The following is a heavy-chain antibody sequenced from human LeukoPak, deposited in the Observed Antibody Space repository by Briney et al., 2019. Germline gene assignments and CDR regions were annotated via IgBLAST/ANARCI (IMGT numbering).Heavy chain of an antibody. J-gene: IGHJ4*02. V-gene: IGHV3-33*08. Sequence: GGSLRLSCAASGFTFSGSAMHWVRQAPGKGLEWVALIWYDGSTTYHADSVKGRFIISRDNSKNTLSLQMNSLRAEDTAVYYCARDRRGYSYGNFDYWGQGTLVTVSS. D-gene: IGHD5-18*01. CDR1: GFTFSGSA. CDR3: ARDRRGYSYGNFDY. CDR2: IWYDGSTT.